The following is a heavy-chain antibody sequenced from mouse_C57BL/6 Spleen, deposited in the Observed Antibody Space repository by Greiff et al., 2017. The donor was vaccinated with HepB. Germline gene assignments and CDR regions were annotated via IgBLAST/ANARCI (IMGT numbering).Heavy chain of an antibody. V-gene: IGHV5-4*01. J-gene: IGHJ2*01. Sequence: EVKLVESGGGLVKPGGSLKLSCAASGFTFSSYAMSWVRQTPEKRLEWVATISDGGSYTYYPDNVKGRFTISRDNAKNNLYLQMSHLKSEDTAMYYCAREDYGSRSVFDYWGQGTTLTVSS. D-gene: IGHD1-1*01. CDR1: GFTFSSYA. CDR2: ISDGGSYT. CDR3: AREDYGSRSVFDY.